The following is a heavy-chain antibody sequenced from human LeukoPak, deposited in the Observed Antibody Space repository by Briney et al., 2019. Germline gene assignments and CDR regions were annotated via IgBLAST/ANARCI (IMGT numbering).Heavy chain of an antibody. V-gene: IGHV4-34*01. D-gene: IGHD3-10*01. CDR1: GGSFSGYY. J-gene: IGHJ4*02. CDR3: ANEGVRGVTYFRY. Sequence: SETLPLTCAVYGGSFSGYYWSWIRQPPGKGLEWIGEINHSGSTNYNPSLKSRVTISVDTSKNQFSLKLSSVTAADTAVYYCANEGVRGVTYFRYWGQGTLVTVSS. CDR2: INHSGST.